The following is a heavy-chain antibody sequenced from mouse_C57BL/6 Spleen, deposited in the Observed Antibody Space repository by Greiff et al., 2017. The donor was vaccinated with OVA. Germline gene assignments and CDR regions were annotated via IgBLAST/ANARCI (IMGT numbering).Heavy chain of an antibody. CDR3: ARMPKYNGRSYGAMDY. CDR1: GYSFTDYN. J-gene: IGHJ4*01. Sequence: EVQLQESGPELVKPGASVKISCEASGYSFTDYNMNWVKQSHGKSLEWIGVINPNYGSTSYNQKFKGKATLTVDQSSSTAYMQLNSLTSEDSAVYYGARMPKYNGRSYGAMDYWGQGTSVTVSS. V-gene: IGHV1-39*01. CDR2: INPNYGST. D-gene: IGHD1-1*01.